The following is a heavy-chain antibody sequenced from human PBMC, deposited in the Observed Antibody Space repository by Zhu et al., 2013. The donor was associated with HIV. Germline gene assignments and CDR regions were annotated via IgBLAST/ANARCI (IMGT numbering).Heavy chain of an antibody. Sequence: QVQLQESGPGLVKPSETLSLTCTVSGGSISSYYWSWVRQPPGKGLEWIGYIYYSGSTNYNPSLKSRVTISVDTSKNQFSLKLSSVTAADTAVYYCARERVIAAAGTDPYFDYWGQGTLVTVSS. D-gene: IGHD6-13*01. CDR1: GGSISSYY. CDR2: IYYSGST. V-gene: IGHV4-59*01. CDR3: ARERVIAAAGTDPYFDY. J-gene: IGHJ4*02.